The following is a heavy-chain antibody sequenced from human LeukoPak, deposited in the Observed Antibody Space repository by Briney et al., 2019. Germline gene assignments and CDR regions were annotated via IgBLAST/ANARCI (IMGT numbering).Heavy chain of an antibody. Sequence: PTETLSLTCTVSGGSISRYYWSWIRQPPGKGLEWIGYIYYSGSTNYNPSLKSRVTISVDTSKNQFSLKLSSVTAADTAVYYCARSDPPLYYYDSSGYAFDIWGQGTMVTVSS. CDR3: ARSDPPLYYYDSSGYAFDI. D-gene: IGHD3-22*01. J-gene: IGHJ3*02. CDR2: IYYSGST. CDR1: GGSISRYY. V-gene: IGHV4-59*01.